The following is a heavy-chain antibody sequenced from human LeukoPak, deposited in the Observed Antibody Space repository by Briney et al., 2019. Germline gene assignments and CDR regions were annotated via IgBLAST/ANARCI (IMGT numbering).Heavy chain of an antibody. V-gene: IGHV1-2*06. Sequence: ASVKVSCRASGYTFTGYYMHWVRLAPGQGLEWMGRINPNSGDTNYAQKFKGRVAMTRDTSISAAYLELSSLRFDDTAVYYCSRAADVVLVPPSDDWGQGTLVTVSS. D-gene: IGHD2-2*01. J-gene: IGHJ4*02. CDR3: SRAADVVLVPPSDD. CDR2: INPNSGDT. CDR1: GYTFTGYY.